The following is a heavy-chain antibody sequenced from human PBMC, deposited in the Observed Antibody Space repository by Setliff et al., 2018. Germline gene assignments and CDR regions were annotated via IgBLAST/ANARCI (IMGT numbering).Heavy chain of an antibody. Sequence: SLRLSCAASGFRFRFYGMSWVRQAPGKGLEWVASVSGSLGRTYYADSVKGRFTISRDDSKNTLYLQINSLRAEDTAVYYCAKAHRDYELYFYALDVWGQGTTVTVSS. CDR2: VSGSLGRT. CDR3: AKAHRDYELYFYALDV. J-gene: IGHJ6*02. CDR1: GFRFRFYG. V-gene: IGHV3-23*01. D-gene: IGHD4-17*01.